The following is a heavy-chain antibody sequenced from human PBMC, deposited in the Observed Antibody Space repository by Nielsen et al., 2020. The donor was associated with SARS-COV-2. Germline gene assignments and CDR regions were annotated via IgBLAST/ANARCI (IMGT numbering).Heavy chain of an antibody. V-gene: IGHV3-49*04. CDR3: TTEYSSSWLYYYYYGMDV. J-gene: IGHJ6*02. CDR2: IRSKAYGGTT. Sequence: LKISCTASGFTFGDYAMSWVRQAPGKGLEWVGFIRSKAYGGTTDYAAPVKGRFTISRDDSKNTLYLQMNSLKTEDTAVYYCTTEYSSSWLYYYYYGMDVWGQGTTVTVSS. CDR1: GFTFGDYA. D-gene: IGHD6-13*01.